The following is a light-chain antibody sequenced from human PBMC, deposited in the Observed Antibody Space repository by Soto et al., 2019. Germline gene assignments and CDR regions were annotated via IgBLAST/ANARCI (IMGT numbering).Light chain of an antibody. CDR1: QSVSSSY. CDR3: QQYGSSFSFT. Sequence: EIVLTQSPGTLSLSPGERATLSCRASQSVSSSYLGWYQQKPGQARRLLIYGASSRATGIPDRFSGSGSGPDFTLTISRLEPEDFAVYYCQQYGSSFSFTFGPGTKVDIK. V-gene: IGKV3-20*01. CDR2: GAS. J-gene: IGKJ3*01.